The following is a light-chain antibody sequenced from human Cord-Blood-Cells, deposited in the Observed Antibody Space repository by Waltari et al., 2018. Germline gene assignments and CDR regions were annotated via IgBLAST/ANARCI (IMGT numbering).Light chain of an antibody. Sequence: QSAPTQPPTACGSRGESVTISCTGTSRDGCGYNYALWYQQHRGKAPNLMIYEVSKRPSGVPDRFSGSKSGNTASLTVSGLQAEDESDYYCSSYAGSNNFVFGTGTKVTVL. CDR3: SSYAGSNNFV. J-gene: IGLJ1*01. CDR1: SRDGCGYNY. CDR2: EVS. V-gene: IGLV2-8*01.